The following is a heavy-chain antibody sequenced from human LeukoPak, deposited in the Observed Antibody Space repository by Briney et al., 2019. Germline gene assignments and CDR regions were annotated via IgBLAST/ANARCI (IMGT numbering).Heavy chain of an antibody. CDR2: MNPNSGNT. J-gene: IGHJ4*02. CDR1: GYTFTSYD. V-gene: IGHV1-8*03. D-gene: IGHD6-13*01. CDR3: ARGAIAARGRFDY. Sequence: ASVKVPCKASGYTFTSYDINWVRQATGQGLEWMGWMNPNSGNTVYAQKFQGRVTITKNTSISTAYMELSSLRSEDTAVYYCARGAIAARGRFDYWGQGTLVTVSS.